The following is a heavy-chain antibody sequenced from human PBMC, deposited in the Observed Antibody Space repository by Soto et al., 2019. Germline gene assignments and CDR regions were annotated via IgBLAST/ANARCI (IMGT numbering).Heavy chain of an antibody. D-gene: IGHD1-1*01. CDR2: IYYSGST. J-gene: IGHJ5*02. V-gene: IGHV4-31*03. Sequence: ILSLTCSVSGGSIISGDYYWNWIRQHPGKGLEWIGYIYYSGSTYHNPSLESRVSISVDTSKNQFSLKLRSVTAADTAVYYCVRDGTKTLRDWFDPWGQGISVTVSS. CDR1: GGSIISGDYY. CDR3: VRDGTKTLRDWFDP.